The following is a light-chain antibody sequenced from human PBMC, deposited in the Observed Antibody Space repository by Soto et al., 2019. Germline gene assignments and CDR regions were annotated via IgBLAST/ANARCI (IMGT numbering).Light chain of an antibody. CDR3: ETWDSNPWV. J-gene: IGLJ3*02. V-gene: IGLV4-60*02. CDR1: SGHISYI. Sequence: QLVLTQSSSASASLGSSVKLTCTLSSGHISYIIAWHQQQPGKAPRFLMKLEGSGSYNKGSGVPDRFSGSSSGADRYLTIPSLQFADEADYYCETWDSNPWVFGGGPNLTVL. CDR2: LEGSGSY.